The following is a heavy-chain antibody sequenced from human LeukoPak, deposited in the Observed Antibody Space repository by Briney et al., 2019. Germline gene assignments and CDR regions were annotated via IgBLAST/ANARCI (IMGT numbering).Heavy chain of an antibody. Sequence: WGSLRLSCAASGFTIGSYAMSWVRQAPGKGLEWVSAISGSGGSTYYADSVKGRFTISRDNSKNTLYLQMNSLRAEDTAVYYCAKGSSTGGYRDYWGQGTLVTVSS. J-gene: IGHJ4*02. CDR1: GFTIGSYA. CDR3: AKGSSTGGYRDY. V-gene: IGHV3-23*01. D-gene: IGHD5-24*01. CDR2: ISGSGGST.